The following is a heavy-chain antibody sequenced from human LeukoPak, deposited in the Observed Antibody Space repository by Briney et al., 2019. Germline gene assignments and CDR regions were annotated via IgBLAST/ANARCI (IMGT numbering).Heavy chain of an antibody. CDR2: INHSGST. J-gene: IGHJ5*02. Sequence: SETLSLTCAVYGGSFSGYYWSWIRQPPGKGLEWIGEINHSGSTNYNPSLKSRVTISVDTSKNQFSLKLSSVTAADTAVYYCARICYDILTREPGFDPWGQGTLVTVSS. D-gene: IGHD3-9*01. CDR3: ARICYDILTREPGFDP. V-gene: IGHV4-34*01. CDR1: GGSFSGYY.